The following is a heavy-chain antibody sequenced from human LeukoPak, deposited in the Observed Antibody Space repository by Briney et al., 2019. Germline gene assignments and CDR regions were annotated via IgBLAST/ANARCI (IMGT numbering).Heavy chain of an antibody. CDR2: ISSSSSYI. V-gene: IGHV3-21*01. J-gene: IGHJ4*02. D-gene: IGHD3-16*02. Sequence: NPGGSLRLSCAASGFTFSSYSMNWVRQAPGKGLEWVSSISSSSSYIYYADSVKGRFTISRDNAKNSLYLQMNSLRAEDTAVYYCARDLATRQRTGLYDSWGQGALVTVSS. CDR3: ARDLATRQRTGLYDS. CDR1: GFTFSSYS.